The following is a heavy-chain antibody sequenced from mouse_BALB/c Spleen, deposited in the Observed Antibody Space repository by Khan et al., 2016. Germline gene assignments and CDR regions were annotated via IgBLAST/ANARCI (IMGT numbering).Heavy chain of an antibody. Sequence: QVQLQQSGAELMKPGASVKISCKATGYTFSSYWIEWVKQRPGHGLEWIGEILPGSGKTNYNEKFKGKATFTADTSSNTAYMQLRSLTSEDSAVYYCARWGIRSFDYWGQGTTLTVSS. V-gene: IGHV1-9*01. CDR1: GYTFSSYW. CDR3: ARWGIRSFDY. J-gene: IGHJ2*01. CDR2: ILPGSGKT.